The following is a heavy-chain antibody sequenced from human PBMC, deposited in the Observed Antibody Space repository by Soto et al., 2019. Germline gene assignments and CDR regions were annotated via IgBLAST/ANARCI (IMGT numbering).Heavy chain of an antibody. D-gene: IGHD1-26*01. CDR1: GSTFSSDV. V-gene: IGHV3-23*01. CDR3: ATRDRVTSGSSHVYWTDV. J-gene: IGHJ6*02. CDR2: ISGGTT. Sequence: EVQLLESGGGLVQPGGSLRLSCVASGSTFSSDVMSWVRQAPGKGLEWVSGISGGTTYYADSVKGRFTISRDNFKNTLFLQMNSLRAEDTAVYLCATRDRVTSGSSHVYWTDVWGQGTTVTVSS.